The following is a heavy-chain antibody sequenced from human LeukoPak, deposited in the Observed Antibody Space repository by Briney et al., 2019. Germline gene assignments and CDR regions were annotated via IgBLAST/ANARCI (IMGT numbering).Heavy chain of an antibody. J-gene: IGHJ4*02. D-gene: IGHD2-2*02. Sequence: GASVKVSCKASGHTFTSYYMHWVRQAPGQGLEWMGIINPSGGSTSYAQKFQGRVTMTRDMSTSTVYMELSSLRSEDTAVYYCARVLYPNYYFDYWGQGTLVTVSS. CDR1: GHTFTSYY. CDR2: INPSGGST. V-gene: IGHV1-46*01. CDR3: ARVLYPNYYFDY.